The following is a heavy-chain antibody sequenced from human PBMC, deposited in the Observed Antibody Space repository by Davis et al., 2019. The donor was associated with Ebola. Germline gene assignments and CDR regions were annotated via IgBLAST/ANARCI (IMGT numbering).Heavy chain of an antibody. CDR1: GFTFSTYG. CDR2: ISYDGSMK. J-gene: IGHJ4*02. V-gene: IGHV3-30*18. D-gene: IGHD2-15*01. CDR3: AKDAATVVVLAAMDY. Sequence: PGGSLRLSCAASGFTFSTYGMHWVRQAQGKGLEWVAVISYDGSMKYYTDSVKGRFTISRDNSKNTLYLQMNSLRSEDTAVYYCAKDAATVVVLAAMDYWGQGTLVTVSS.